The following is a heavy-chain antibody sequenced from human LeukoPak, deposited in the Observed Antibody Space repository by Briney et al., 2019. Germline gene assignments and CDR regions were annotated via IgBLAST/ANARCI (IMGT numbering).Heavy chain of an antibody. J-gene: IGHJ6*03. D-gene: IGHD4-17*01. CDR1: GGSTSSYY. CDR2: IYYSGST. Sequence: PSETLSLTCTVSGGSTSSYYWSWIRQPPGKGLEWIGYIYYSGSTNYNPSLKSRVTISVDTSKNQFSLKLSSVTAADTAVYYCARGGDVSYYYYYYMDVWGKGTTVTVSS. CDR3: ARGGDVSYYYYYYMDV. V-gene: IGHV4-59*01.